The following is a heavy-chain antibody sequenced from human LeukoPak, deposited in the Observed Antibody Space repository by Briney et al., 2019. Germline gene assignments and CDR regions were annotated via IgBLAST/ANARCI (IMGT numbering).Heavy chain of an antibody. CDR2: INPNSGGT. CDR1: GYTFTGYY. CDR3: ARAGGAAGEDWFDP. J-gene: IGHJ5*02. D-gene: IGHD2-8*02. V-gene: IGHV1-2*04. Sequence: ASVKVSCKASGYTFTGYYMHWVRQAPGQGLEWMGWINPNSGGTNYAQKFQGWVTMTRDTSISTAYMELSRLRSDDTAVYYCARAGGAAGEDWFDPWGQGTLVTVSS.